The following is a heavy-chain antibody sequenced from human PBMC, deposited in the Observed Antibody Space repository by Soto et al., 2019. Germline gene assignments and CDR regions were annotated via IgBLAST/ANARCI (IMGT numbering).Heavy chain of an antibody. V-gene: IGHV3-33*01. J-gene: IGHJ6*03. CDR1: EFTFSRHG. Sequence: QVQLVDSGGGVVQHGRSLRLSCAASEFTFSRHGMHWVRQAPGKGLQWVGVIWSDGSNEVYADSVKGRFIISRDNSKNILYLQMNSLRAEDTAVYYCARERTFGDNKHNYMDVWGTGITVTVSS. CDR2: IWSDGSNE. CDR3: ARERTFGDNKHNYMDV. D-gene: IGHD3-10*01.